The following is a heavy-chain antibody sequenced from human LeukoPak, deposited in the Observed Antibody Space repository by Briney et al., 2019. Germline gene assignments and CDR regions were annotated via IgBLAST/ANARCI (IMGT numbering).Heavy chain of an antibody. Sequence: GSSVKVSCKASGGTFSSYAISWGRQAPGQGLAWMGRIIPILGIANYAQKFQGRVTITADKSTSTAYMELSSLRSEDTAVYYCARDCSGGSCYGKVDLWGRGTLVTVSS. CDR2: IIPILGIA. CDR1: GGTFSSYA. CDR3: ARDCSGGSCYGKVDL. D-gene: IGHD2-15*01. J-gene: IGHJ2*01. V-gene: IGHV1-69*04.